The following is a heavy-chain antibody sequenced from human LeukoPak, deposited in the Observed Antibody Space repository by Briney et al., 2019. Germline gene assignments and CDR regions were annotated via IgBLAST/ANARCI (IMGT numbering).Heavy chain of an antibody. CDR2: ISSSSSTI. CDR3: ARANYCSSTSCQKGLYYFDF. Sequence: GGSLRLSCAASGFTFSSYSMNWVRQAPGKGLEWVSYISSSSSTIYYADSVKGRFAISRGNAKNSLYLQVSTLRAEDTAVYYCARANYCSSTSCQKGLYYFDFWGQGTLVTVSS. V-gene: IGHV3-48*01. CDR1: GFTFSSYS. J-gene: IGHJ4*02. D-gene: IGHD2-2*01.